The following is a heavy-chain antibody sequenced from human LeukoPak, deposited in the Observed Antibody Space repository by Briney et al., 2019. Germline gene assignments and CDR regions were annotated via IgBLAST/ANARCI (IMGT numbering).Heavy chain of an antibody. D-gene: IGHD3-10*01. Sequence: PGGSLRLSCAASGFTVSTNYMTWVRQAPGKGLEWVSVIYTGGTTYYADSVRGRFTISRDNPKYTLYLQMSSLRAEDTAVYYCARAMGDYWGQGTLVTVSS. V-gene: IGHV3-66*01. J-gene: IGHJ4*02. CDR1: GFTVSTNY. CDR3: ARAMGDY. CDR2: IYTGGTT.